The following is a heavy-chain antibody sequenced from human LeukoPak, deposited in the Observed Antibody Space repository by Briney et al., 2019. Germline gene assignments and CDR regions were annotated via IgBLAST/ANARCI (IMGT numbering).Heavy chain of an antibody. V-gene: IGHV1-2*02. Sequence: GASVKVSCKASGYTFTCYYMHWVRQPPGQGLEWMGWINPNSGGTNYAQKFQGRVTMTRDTSISTAYMELSRLRSDDTAVYYCARSSIVVVVAANDYWGQGTLVTVSS. D-gene: IGHD2-15*01. CDR2: INPNSGGT. CDR3: ARSSIVVVVAANDY. CDR1: GYTFTCYY. J-gene: IGHJ4*02.